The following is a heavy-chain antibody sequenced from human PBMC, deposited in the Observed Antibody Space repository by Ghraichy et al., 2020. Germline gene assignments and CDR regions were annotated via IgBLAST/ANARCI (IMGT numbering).Heavy chain of an antibody. CDR2: ISSSSSYI. CDR3: ARDYVDTAMVTGGFDY. D-gene: IGHD5-18*01. Sequence: GESLNISCAASGFTFSSYSMNWVRQAPGKGLEWVSSISSSSSYIYYADSVKGRFTISRDNAKNSLYLQMNSLRAEDTAVYYCARDYVDTAMVTGGFDYWGQGTLVTVSS. CDR1: GFTFSSYS. J-gene: IGHJ4*02. V-gene: IGHV3-21*01.